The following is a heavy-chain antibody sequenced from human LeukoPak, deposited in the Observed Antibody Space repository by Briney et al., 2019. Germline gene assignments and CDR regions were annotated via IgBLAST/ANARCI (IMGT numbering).Heavy chain of an antibody. Sequence: GSLRLSCVASGFTFSYYGMHWVRRAPGKGLEWVAVTPYDGSKKFYADSVKGRFTISRDDSKSTLYLQMNSLRVEDTSVYYCAKGSAYERYCSAGSCYFDNWGQGTLVTVSS. CDR3: AKGSAYERYCSAGSCYFDN. D-gene: IGHD2-15*01. J-gene: IGHJ4*02. CDR1: GFTFSYYG. V-gene: IGHV3-30*18. CDR2: TPYDGSKK.